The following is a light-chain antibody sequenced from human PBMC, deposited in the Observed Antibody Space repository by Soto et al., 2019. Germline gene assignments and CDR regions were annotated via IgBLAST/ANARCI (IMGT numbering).Light chain of an antibody. Sequence: EIVLTQSPGTLSLSPGERATLSCRARQSVSSAYLAWYQQKPGQAPRLLIYGASSRATGIPDRFSGSGSGTDFTLTITSLEPEDFAVYYCQQDDNSLYTFGQGTKLEIK. V-gene: IGKV3-20*01. J-gene: IGKJ2*01. CDR1: QSVSSAY. CDR2: GAS. CDR3: QQDDNSLYT.